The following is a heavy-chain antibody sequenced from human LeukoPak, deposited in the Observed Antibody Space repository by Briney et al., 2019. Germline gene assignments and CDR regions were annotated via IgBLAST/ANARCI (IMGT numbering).Heavy chain of an antibody. CDR1: GGSISSSSYY. CDR2: IYYSGST. D-gene: IGHD3-9*01. V-gene: IGHV4-39*01. J-gene: IGHJ4*02. CDR3: ARQFLTGYFLDY. Sequence: SETLSLTCTVSGGSISSSSYYWGWIRQPPGKGLEWIGSIYYSGSTYYNPSLKSRVTISVDTSKNQFSLKLSSVTAADTAVYYCARQFLTGYFLDYWGQGTQVTVSS.